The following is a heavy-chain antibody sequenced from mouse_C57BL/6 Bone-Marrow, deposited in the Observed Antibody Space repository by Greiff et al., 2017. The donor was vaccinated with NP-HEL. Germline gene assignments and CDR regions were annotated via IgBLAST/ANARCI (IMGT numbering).Heavy chain of an antibody. CDR1: GYTFTSYW. D-gene: IGHD2-3*01. Sequence: QVQLQQPGAELVMPGASVKLSCKASGYTFTSYWMHWVKQRPGQGLEWIGEIDPSDSYTNYNQKFKGKSTLTVDKSSSTAYMQLSSLTSEDSAVYYCARSGLLDYYAMDYWGQGTSVTVSS. V-gene: IGHV1-69*01. CDR2: IDPSDSYT. CDR3: ARSGLLDYYAMDY. J-gene: IGHJ4*01.